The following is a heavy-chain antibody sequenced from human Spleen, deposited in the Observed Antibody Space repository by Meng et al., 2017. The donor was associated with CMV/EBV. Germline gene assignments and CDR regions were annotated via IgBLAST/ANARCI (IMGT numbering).Heavy chain of an antibody. Sequence: QVRLVESGGGVVQPGRSLRISCAASGFSFSRSGMHWVRQAPGKGLEWVAVISYDGSNKYYADSVKGRFTISRDNSKNTLYLQMNSLRAEDTAVYYCARSAVVPFDYWGQGTLVTVSS. CDR2: ISYDGSNK. CDR3: ARSAVVPFDY. J-gene: IGHJ4*02. V-gene: IGHV3-30-3*01. CDR1: GFSFSRSG. D-gene: IGHD2-15*01.